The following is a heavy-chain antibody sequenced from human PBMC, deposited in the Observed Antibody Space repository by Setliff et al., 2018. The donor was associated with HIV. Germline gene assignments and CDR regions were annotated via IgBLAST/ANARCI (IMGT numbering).Heavy chain of an antibody. CDR1: GYTFTSNA. CDR3: ARDSRDIVVVIAPEPEPYYYYGMDV. V-gene: IGHV1-3*01. CDR2: INAGNGNT. J-gene: IGHJ6*02. D-gene: IGHD2-15*01. Sequence: VKVSCKASGYTFTSNALHWVRQAPGQRLEWMGWINAGNGNTKYSQKFQGRVTITRDTSASTVYMELSSLRSEDTAVYFCARDSRDIVVVIAPEPEPYYYYGMDVWGEGTTVTVS.